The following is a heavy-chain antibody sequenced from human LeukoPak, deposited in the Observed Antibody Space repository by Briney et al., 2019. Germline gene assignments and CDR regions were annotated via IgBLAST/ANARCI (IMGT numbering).Heavy chain of an antibody. CDR2: ISYDGSSK. V-gene: IGHV3-30*01. D-gene: IGHD5-12*01. CDR3: ARVTGHSGYDLKY. J-gene: IGHJ4*02. CDR1: GFLFSAYD. Sequence: GGSLRLSCAASGFLFSAYDFHWARQAPGKGLEWVAFISYDGSSKNYAQSVKGRFTISRDNSKNTPYVQMNSLRHEDTAVYYCARVTGHSGYDLKYWGQGALVTVSS.